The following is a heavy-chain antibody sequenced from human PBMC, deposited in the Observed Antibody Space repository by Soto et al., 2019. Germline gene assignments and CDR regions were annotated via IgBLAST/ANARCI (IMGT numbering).Heavy chain of an antibody. CDR2: IGSSGSHI. CDR3: ATMGMSATAPDTFDI. D-gene: IGHD1-1*01. CDR1: GFTFSSYS. V-gene: IGHV3-21*01. J-gene: IGHJ3*02. Sequence: GGSLRLSCAASGFTFSSYSMNWVRQTPGKGLEWISCIGSSGSHIYYADSVKGRLSISRDNANNFLYLQMNSLRAEDTALYYCATMGMSATAPDTFDIWGQGTMVTVSS.